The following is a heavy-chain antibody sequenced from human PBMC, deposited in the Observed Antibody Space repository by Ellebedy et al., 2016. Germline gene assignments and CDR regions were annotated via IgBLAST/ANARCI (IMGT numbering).Heavy chain of an antibody. CDR2: IWYDGSNK. D-gene: IGHD3-3*01. CDR3: ARDRGIFGVAPPLYYFDY. V-gene: IGHV3-33*01. J-gene: IGHJ4*02. Sequence: GESLKISXAASGFTFSSYGMHWVRQAPGKGLEWVAVIWYDGSNKYYADSVKGRFTISRDNSKNTLYLQMNSLRAEDTAVYYCARDRGIFGVAPPLYYFDYWGQGTLVTVSS. CDR1: GFTFSSYG.